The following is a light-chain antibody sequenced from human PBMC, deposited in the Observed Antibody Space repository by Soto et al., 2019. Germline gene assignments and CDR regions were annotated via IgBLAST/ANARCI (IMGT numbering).Light chain of an antibody. CDR2: KAS. CDR1: QSISSW. CDR3: QQYNTYTWT. Sequence: DIRMTQSPATLSASLGDRVTITCRASQSISSWLAWYQQKPGKAPKLLIYKASSLESGVPSRFSGSGSGTEFTLTISSLQPDDFATYYCQQYNTYTWTFGQGTKVDIK. V-gene: IGKV1-5*03. J-gene: IGKJ1*01.